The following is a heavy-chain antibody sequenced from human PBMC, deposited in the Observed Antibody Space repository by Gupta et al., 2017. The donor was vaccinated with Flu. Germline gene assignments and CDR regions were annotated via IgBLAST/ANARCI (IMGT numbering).Heavy chain of an antibody. J-gene: IGHJ4*02. CDR3: ARKSDGFDF. CDR2: IIFHSADT. CDR1: FTSYG. D-gene: IGHD2-21*02. V-gene: IGHV1-18*01. Sequence: FTSYGGTWVRQAPGRGLEWMGWIIFHSADTRYAQNFQGRLTMTTDISTSTAYMELTSLGTDDTAIYYCARKSDGFDFWGLGTAVIVSS.